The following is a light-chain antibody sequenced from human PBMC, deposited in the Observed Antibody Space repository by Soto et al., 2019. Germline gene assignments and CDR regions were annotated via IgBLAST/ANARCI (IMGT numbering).Light chain of an antibody. CDR1: QDISKY. V-gene: IGKV1-33*01. CDR2: DAS. Sequence: DIQMTQSPSSLSASVGDRVTITCQASQDISKYLNWYQQKPGKAPKLLIYDASNLETGVPSRFSGSGSGTDFTFTISSLQPEDIATYYCQQYDNLPPYNFGQGTKLEIK. CDR3: QQYDNLPPYN. J-gene: IGKJ2*01.